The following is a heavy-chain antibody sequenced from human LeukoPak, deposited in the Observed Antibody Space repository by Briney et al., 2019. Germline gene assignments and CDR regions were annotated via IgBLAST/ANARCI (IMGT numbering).Heavy chain of an antibody. Sequence: ASVEVSCKASGYTFTSYGISWVRQAPGQGLEWMGWISAYNGNTNYAQKLQGRVTMTTDTSTSTAYMELRSLRSDDTAVYYCARKAQTYYYDSSGYYYSSWFDPWGQGTLVTVSS. CDR2: ISAYNGNT. J-gene: IGHJ5*02. CDR1: GYTFTSYG. CDR3: ARKAQTYYYDSSGYYYSSWFDP. D-gene: IGHD3-22*01. V-gene: IGHV1-18*01.